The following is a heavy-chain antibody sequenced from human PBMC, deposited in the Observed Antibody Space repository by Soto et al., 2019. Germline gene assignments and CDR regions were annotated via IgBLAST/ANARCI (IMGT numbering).Heavy chain of an antibody. J-gene: IGHJ5*02. CDR3: ARDEGRTIVLMVYAIDWFDP. D-gene: IGHD2-8*01. Sequence: SQTLSLTCAISGDSVSSNSAAWNWIRQSPSRGLEWLGRTYYRSKWYNDYAVSVKSRITINPDTSKNQFSLQLNSVTPEDTAVYYCARDEGRTIVLMVYAIDWFDPWGQGTLVTVSS. CDR2: TYYRSKWYN. CDR1: GDSVSSNSAA. V-gene: IGHV6-1*01.